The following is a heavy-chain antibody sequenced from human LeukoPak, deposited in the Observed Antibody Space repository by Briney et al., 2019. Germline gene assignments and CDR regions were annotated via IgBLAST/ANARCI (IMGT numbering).Heavy chain of an antibody. V-gene: IGHV3-30*18. CDR1: GFTFSSYG. CDR3: AKASGSGSYYRFGPNFDY. J-gene: IGHJ4*02. D-gene: IGHD3-10*01. Sequence: GRSLRLSYAASGFTFSSYGMHWVRQAPGKGLEWVAVISYDGSNKYYADSVKGRFTISRDNSKNTLYLQMNSLRAEDTAVYYCAKASGSGSYYRFGPNFDYWGQGTLVTVSS. CDR2: ISYDGSNK.